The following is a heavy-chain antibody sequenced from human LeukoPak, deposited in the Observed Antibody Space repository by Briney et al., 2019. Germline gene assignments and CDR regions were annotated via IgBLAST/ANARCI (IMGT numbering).Heavy chain of an antibody. V-gene: IGHV4-34*01. D-gene: IGHD6-13*01. Sequence: PSETLSLTCAVYGGSFSGYYWSWIRQPPGKGLEWIGEINHSGSTNYNPSLKSRVTISVDTSKNQFSLKLSSVTAADTAVYYCARVIAAAVRWFDPWGQGTLVTVSS. CDR3: ARVIAAAVRWFDP. J-gene: IGHJ5*02. CDR2: INHSGST. CDR1: GGSFSGYY.